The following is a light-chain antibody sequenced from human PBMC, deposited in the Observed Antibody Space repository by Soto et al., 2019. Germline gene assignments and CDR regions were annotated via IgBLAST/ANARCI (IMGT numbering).Light chain of an antibody. J-gene: IGKJ1*01. CDR2: DAS. CDR3: QQYDSFPGT. CDR1: QSVSGW. V-gene: IGKV1-5*01. Sequence: DIELTQSPATLSVSVGDTVTVTCRASQSVSGWLAWYQQKPGEAPKLLIYDASILPSGVPSRFSGSGSGTNFTLTIASLEPDDFAAYYCQQYDSFPGTFGQGTKVDIK.